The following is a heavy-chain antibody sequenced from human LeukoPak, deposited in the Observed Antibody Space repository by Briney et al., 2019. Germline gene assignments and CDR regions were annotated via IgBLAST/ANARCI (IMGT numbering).Heavy chain of an antibody. Sequence: GRSLRLSCAASGFTFSSYGMHWVRQAPGKGLEWVAVIWYDGSNKYYADSVKGRLTISRDNSKNTLYLQMNSLRAEDTAVYYCARALPGIAAAGTLDYWGQGTLVTVSS. CDR2: IWYDGSNK. CDR1: GFTFSSYG. D-gene: IGHD6-13*01. J-gene: IGHJ4*02. V-gene: IGHV3-33*01. CDR3: ARALPGIAAAGTLDY.